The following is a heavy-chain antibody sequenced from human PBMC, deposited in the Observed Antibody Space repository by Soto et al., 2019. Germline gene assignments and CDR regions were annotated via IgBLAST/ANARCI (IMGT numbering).Heavy chain of an antibody. D-gene: IGHD3-9*01. J-gene: IGHJ4*02. Sequence: QVQLVESGGGVVQPGRSLRLSCAASGFTFSSYGMHWVRQAPGKGLEWVAVISYDGSNKYYADSVKGRFTISRDNSKNTLFLQMNSLRAEDTAVYYCAKDLLRDFRGGRARLQADYWGQGTLVTVSS. V-gene: IGHV3-30*18. CDR1: GFTFSSYG. CDR2: ISYDGSNK. CDR3: AKDLLRDFRGGRARLQADY.